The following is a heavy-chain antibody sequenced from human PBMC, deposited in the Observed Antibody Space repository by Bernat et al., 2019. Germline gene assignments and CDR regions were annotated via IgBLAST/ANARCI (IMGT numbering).Heavy chain of an antibody. CDR1: GFTFSSYS. CDR2: ISSSSSYI. Sequence: EVQLVESGGGLVKPGGSLRLSCAASGFTFSSYSMNWVRQAPGKGLEWVSSISSSSSYIYYADSVKGRFTISRDNAKNSLYLQMNSLRAEDTAVYYCARRGAGGLDPFYYYYGMDVWGQGTTVTVSS. CDR3: ARRGAGGLDPFYYYYGMDV. V-gene: IGHV3-21*01. D-gene: IGHD3/OR15-3a*01. J-gene: IGHJ6*02.